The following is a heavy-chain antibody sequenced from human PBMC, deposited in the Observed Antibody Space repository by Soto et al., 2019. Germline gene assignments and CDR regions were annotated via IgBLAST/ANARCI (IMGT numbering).Heavy chain of an antibody. Sequence: RASVKVSCKASGYTFTSYAMHWVRQAPGQRLEWMGWINAGNGNTKYSQKFQGRVTITRDTSASTAYMELSSLRSEDTAVYYCAREDYYDSSGYHLPGYYYYGMDVWGQGTTVTVSS. CDR1: GYTFTSYA. V-gene: IGHV1-3*01. D-gene: IGHD3-22*01. CDR2: INAGNGNT. CDR3: AREDYYDSSGYHLPGYYYYGMDV. J-gene: IGHJ6*02.